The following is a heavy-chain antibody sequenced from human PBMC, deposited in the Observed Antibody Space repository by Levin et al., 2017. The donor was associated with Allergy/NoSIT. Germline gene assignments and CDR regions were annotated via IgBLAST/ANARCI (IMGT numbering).Heavy chain of an antibody. V-gene: IGHV4-34*01. CDR3: ARGRSYYGTGSYDY. D-gene: IGHD3-10*01. CDR2: INHSGST. J-gene: IGHJ4*02. Sequence: GSLRLSCVVYGGSFSGYYWSWIRQPPGKGLEWIGEINHSGSTNYNPSLKSRVTISVDTSKNQFSLKLSSVTAADTAVYYCARGRSYYGTGSYDYWGQGALVTVSS. CDR1: GGSFSGYY.